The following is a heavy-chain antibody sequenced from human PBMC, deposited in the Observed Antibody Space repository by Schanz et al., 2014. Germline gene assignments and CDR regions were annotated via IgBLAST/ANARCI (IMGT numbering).Heavy chain of an antibody. CDR2: FDAHDGRA. J-gene: IGHJ4*02. Sequence: EVQLVESGGGLVQPGGSLRLSCATSGFSFSSYAINWVRQAPGMGLEWVSGFDAHDGRAYYADSAKGRFTISRDNSKSTLYVEMNSLRVEDTAVYYCAKTLFPGGTQTFGNWGRGTLVTVSS. V-gene: IGHV3-23*04. CDR1: GFSFSSYA. CDR3: AKTLFPGGTQTFGN. D-gene: IGHD2-8*02.